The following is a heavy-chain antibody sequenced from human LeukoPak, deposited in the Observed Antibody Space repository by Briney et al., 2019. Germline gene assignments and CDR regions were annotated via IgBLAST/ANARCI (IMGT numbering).Heavy chain of an antibody. Sequence: GGSLRLSCAASGFTFSSYEMHWVRQAPGKGLEWVSYISSSGSTIYYADSVKGRFTISRDNAKNSLYLQMNSLRAEDTAVYYCARRAGAYSHPYDYWGQGTLVTVSS. V-gene: IGHV3-48*03. CDR1: GFTFSSYE. CDR2: ISSSGSTI. J-gene: IGHJ4*02. D-gene: IGHD4/OR15-4a*01. CDR3: ARRAGAYSHPYDY.